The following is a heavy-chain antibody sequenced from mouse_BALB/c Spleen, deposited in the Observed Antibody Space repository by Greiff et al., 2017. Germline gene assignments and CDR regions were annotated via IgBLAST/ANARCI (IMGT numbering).Heavy chain of an antibody. CDR2: ISSGGSYT. CDR1: GFTFGSYA. Sequence: EVKLMESGGGLVKPGGSLKLSCAASGFTFGSYAMSWVRQTPEKRLEWVATISSGGSYTYYPDSVKGRFTISRDNAKNTLYLQMSSLRSEDTAMYYCARPQFITTVVANGYFDVWGAGTTVTVSS. J-gene: IGHJ1*01. V-gene: IGHV5-9-3*01. CDR3: ARPQFITTVVANGYFDV. D-gene: IGHD1-1*01.